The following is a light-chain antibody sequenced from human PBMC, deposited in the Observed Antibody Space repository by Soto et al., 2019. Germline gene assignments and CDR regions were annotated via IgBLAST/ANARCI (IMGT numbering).Light chain of an antibody. CDR2: GVS. CDR3: QQYGSSPLT. V-gene: IGKV3-20*01. CDR1: QSVRSDY. Sequence: EMVLTQSPDTLSLSPGQRATLSCRASQSVRSDYFAWYQQKPGQAPRVIIFGVSTRATGVPDRFSGSGSGTDFTLTISRLEPEDFAVYYCQQYGSSPLTFGGGTMV. J-gene: IGKJ4*01.